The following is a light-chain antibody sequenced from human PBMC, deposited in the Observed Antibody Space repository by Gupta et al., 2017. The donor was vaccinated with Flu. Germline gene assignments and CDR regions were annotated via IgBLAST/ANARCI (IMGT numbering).Light chain of an antibody. J-gene: IGLJ1*01. CDR2: EVS. CDR1: SSDVGGYNN. Sequence: QSALTQPASVSGSPGQSITISCTGTSSDVGGYNNVSWYQQHPGKAPKLIIYEVSNRPSRVSNRFSGSKSGTTASLTISGLQAEDEVDYYCSSYTSISTRYVFGTGTKVTVL. V-gene: IGLV2-14*01. CDR3: SSYTSISTRYV.